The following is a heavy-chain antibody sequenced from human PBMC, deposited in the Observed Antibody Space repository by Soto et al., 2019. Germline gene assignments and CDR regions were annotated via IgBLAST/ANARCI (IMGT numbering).Heavy chain of an antibody. CDR1: GDTFTDYY. D-gene: IGHD2-21*02. V-gene: IGHV1-46*01. J-gene: IGHJ4*02. CDR2: VNPSGGHT. Sequence: QVQLVPSGAEVKKPGASVKVSCKASGDTFTDYYIHWVRQAPGQGLEWMGTVNPSGGHTTYAQHFLGRMNMTRDTPPSSLYMELTSLTSEDTAVYYCARGGHVVVVTAALDYWGQGTLVTVSS. CDR3: ARGGHVVVVTAALDY.